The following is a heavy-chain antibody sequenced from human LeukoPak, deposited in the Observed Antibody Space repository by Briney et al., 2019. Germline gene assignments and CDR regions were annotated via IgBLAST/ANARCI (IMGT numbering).Heavy chain of an antibody. V-gene: IGHV3-53*01. CDR1: GFTVSSTY. CDR2: TYSGGST. J-gene: IGHJ4*02. Sequence: GGSLRLSCLASGFTVSSTYMSWVRQAPGKGLEWVSVTYSGGSTYYADSVKGRFTISRDNSKNTLYLQMNSLRAEDTAVYYCAKDRWFGGFFDYWGQGTLVTVSS. CDR3: AKDRWFGGFFDY. D-gene: IGHD3-10*01.